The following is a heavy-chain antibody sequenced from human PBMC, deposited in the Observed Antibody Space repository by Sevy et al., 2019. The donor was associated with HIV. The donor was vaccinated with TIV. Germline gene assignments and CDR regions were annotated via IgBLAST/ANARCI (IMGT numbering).Heavy chain of an antibody. D-gene: IGHD3-16*01. Sequence: GRSLRLSCAASRFILSDYYMSWFRQAPGKGLEWISYISGSGDTIYYADSVKGRFTISRDNTKNSLYLQMNSLRAENTAVYYCARDHVKDGDLGDYYYCAIDVWGQGTTVTVSS. J-gene: IGHJ6*02. CDR2: ISGSGDTI. CDR1: RFILSDYY. V-gene: IGHV3-11*01. CDR3: ARDHVKDGDLGDYYYCAIDV.